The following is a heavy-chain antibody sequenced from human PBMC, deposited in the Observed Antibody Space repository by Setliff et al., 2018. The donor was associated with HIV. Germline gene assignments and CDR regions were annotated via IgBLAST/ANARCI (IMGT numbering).Heavy chain of an antibody. J-gene: IGHJ5*02. CDR2: ISASATYI. Sequence: GGSLRLSCAASGFTFSSYWMNWVRQTPGKGLEWVSSISASATYIYYADSVKGRFTISRDNAENSLYLQMNSLRAEDTAVYYCARDNGRYFDRGWFDPWGQGALVTVSS. D-gene: IGHD3-9*01. CDR1: GFTFSSYW. CDR3: ARDNGRYFDRGWFDP. V-gene: IGHV3-21*01.